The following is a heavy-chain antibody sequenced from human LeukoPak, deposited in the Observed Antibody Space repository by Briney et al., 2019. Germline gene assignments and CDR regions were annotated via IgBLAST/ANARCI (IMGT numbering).Heavy chain of an antibody. CDR1: GFTFSTYS. CDR2: MSSSGSPI. D-gene: IGHD5-12*01. CDR3: ARGYSGYDPLSPFDY. Sequence: GSLRLSCAASGFTFSTYSINWVRQAPGKGLEWISYMSSSGSPIYYADFVKGRFTVSRDNAKNSLYLQMNSLRAEDTAVYYCARGYSGYDPLSPFDYWGQGTLVTVSS. V-gene: IGHV3-48*04. J-gene: IGHJ4*02.